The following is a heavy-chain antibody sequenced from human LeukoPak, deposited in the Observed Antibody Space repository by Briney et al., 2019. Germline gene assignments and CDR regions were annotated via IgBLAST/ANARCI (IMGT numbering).Heavy chain of an antibody. CDR2: IYYSGST. Sequence: SETLSLTCTVSGGSISSYYWSWIRQPPGKGLEWIGYIYYSGSTNYNPSLKSRVTISVDTSKNQFSLKLSSVTAADTAVYYCARDRGSSWSHAFDIWGQGTMVTVSS. V-gene: IGHV4-59*01. CDR1: GGSISSYY. J-gene: IGHJ3*02. CDR3: ARDRGSSWSHAFDI. D-gene: IGHD6-13*01.